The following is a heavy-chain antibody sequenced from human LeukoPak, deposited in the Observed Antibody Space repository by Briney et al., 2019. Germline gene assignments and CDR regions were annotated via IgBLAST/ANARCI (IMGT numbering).Heavy chain of an antibody. V-gene: IGHV4-59*02. CDR3: ARVTGDSEAFDI. CDR2: IYYSGSS. CDR1: GASVSDYY. Sequence: SETLSLTCSVSGASVSDYYWTWVRQPPGKGLEYIGYIYYSGSSNYNPSLKSRVSMSVDTSKSQFSLKLTSVTAADTAVYYCARVTGDSEAFDIWGQGTMVTVSS. D-gene: IGHD7-27*01. J-gene: IGHJ3*02.